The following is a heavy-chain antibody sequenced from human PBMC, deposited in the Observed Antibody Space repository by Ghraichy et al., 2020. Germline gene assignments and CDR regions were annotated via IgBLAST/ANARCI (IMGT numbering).Heavy chain of an antibody. V-gene: IGHV3-53*01. Sequence: GGSLRLSCAASGFTVSSNYMSWVRQAPGKGLEWVSVIYSGGSTYYADSVKGRFTISRDNSKNTLYLQMNSLRAEDTAVYYCARGWGELLPTPFDYWGQGTLVTVFS. J-gene: IGHJ4*02. CDR2: IYSGGST. D-gene: IGHD1-26*01. CDR1: GFTVSSNY. CDR3: ARGWGELLPTPFDY.